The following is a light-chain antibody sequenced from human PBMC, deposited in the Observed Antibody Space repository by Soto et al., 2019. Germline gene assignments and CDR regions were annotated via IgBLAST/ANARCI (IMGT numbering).Light chain of an antibody. CDR1: QGISNY. V-gene: IGKV1-27*01. J-gene: IGKJ1*01. CDR2: AAS. Sequence: DIQMTQTPSSLSASVGDRVTISCRASQGISNYLAWYQQKPGTVPKLLIYAASTLQSGVPSRFSGSGSGTDFTLTSSSLQPEDVATYYCQKYNSAPWTFGQGTKVEIK. CDR3: QKYNSAPWT.